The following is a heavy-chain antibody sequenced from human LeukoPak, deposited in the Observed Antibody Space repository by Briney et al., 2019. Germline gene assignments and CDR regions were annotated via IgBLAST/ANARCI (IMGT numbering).Heavy chain of an antibody. CDR1: GFTFSSYA. D-gene: IGHD1-1*01. J-gene: IGHJ4*02. CDR2: ISGSGGST. V-gene: IGHV3-23*01. CDR3: ARGGLETAVKYFFDY. Sequence: GGSLRLSCTASGFTFSSYAMSWVRQAPGKGLEWVSAISGSGGSTYYADSVKGRFTISRDNSKNTVYLQINTLRVEDTAVYYCARGGLETAVKYFFDYWGQGTLITVSS.